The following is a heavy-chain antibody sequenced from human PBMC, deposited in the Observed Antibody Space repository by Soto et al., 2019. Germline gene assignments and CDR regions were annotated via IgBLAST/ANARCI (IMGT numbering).Heavy chain of an antibody. CDR2: IHYVKST. CDR1: VGSISSLIYY. D-gene: IGHD5-12*01. CDR3: ARSSVASPGDFDY. Sequence: QLQLQESGPGLVKPSETLTLTSTVSVGSISSLIYYWGGFGQPPGRGLEWIGTIHYVKSTYYSPSLKSRVAISLDTSKNQFSLRLNSVTAADTAVYYCARSSVASPGDFDYWGQGALVTVSS. V-gene: IGHV4-39*01. J-gene: IGHJ4*02.